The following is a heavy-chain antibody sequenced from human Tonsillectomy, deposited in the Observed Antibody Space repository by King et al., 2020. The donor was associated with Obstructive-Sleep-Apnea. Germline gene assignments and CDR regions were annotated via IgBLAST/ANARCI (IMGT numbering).Heavy chain of an antibody. CDR1: GFTFSDYY. CDR3: SRDHNYDSSGFCDAFDI. V-gene: IGHV3-11*01. D-gene: IGHD3-22*01. Sequence: VQLVESGGGLVKPGGSLRLSCAASGFTFSDYYMSWIRQAPGKGLEWVSYISSSGSAIYYADSVKGRFTISRDTAKNSLYLQRNSLTAEETAVSYCSRDHNYDSSGFCDAFDIWGQGTMVTVSS. CDR2: ISSSGSAI. J-gene: IGHJ3*02.